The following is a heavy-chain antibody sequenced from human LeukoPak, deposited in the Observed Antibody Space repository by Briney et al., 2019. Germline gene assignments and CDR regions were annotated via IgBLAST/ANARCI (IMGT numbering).Heavy chain of an antibody. V-gene: IGHV1-69*13. CDR3: ARLANQLLYGHFDY. CDR1: GGTFSSYA. D-gene: IGHD2-2*01. CDR2: IIPIFGTA. Sequence: SVKVSCKASGGTFSSYAISWVRQAPGQGLEWMGGIIPIFGTANYAQKFQGRVTITADESTSTAYMELSSLRSEDTAVYYCARLANQLLYGHFDYWGQGTLVTVSS. J-gene: IGHJ4*02.